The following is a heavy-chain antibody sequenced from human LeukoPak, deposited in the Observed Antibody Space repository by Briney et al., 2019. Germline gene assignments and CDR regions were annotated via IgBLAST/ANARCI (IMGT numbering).Heavy chain of an antibody. CDR2: IYHSGST. V-gene: IGHV4-38-2*02. J-gene: IGHJ4*02. CDR1: GYSISSGYY. D-gene: IGHD3-9*01. CDR3: ARDGVLTGYYRDY. Sequence: SETLSLTCTVSGYSISSGYYWGWIRQPAGKGLEWIGSIYHSGSTYYNPSLKSRVTISVDTSKNQFSLKLSSVTAADTAVYYCARDGVLTGYYRDYWGQGTLVTVSS.